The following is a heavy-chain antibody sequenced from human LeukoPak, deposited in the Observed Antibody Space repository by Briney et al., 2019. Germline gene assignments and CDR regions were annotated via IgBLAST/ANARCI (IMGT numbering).Heavy chain of an antibody. Sequence: GGSLRLSCAASGFTFSSYEMNWVRQAPGKGLEWVSGINWNGGSTGYADSVKGRFTISRDHAKNSLYLQMNSLRAEDTALYYCARDLRYYYDSSGYVHFDYWGQGTLVTVSS. CDR2: INWNGGST. CDR3: ARDLRYYYDSSGYVHFDY. V-gene: IGHV3-20*04. CDR1: GFTFSSYE. J-gene: IGHJ4*02. D-gene: IGHD3-22*01.